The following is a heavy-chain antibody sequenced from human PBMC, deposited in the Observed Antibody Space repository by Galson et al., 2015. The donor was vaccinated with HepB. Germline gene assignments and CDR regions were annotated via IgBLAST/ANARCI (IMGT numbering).Heavy chain of an antibody. V-gene: IGHV3-33*01. J-gene: IGHJ4*02. CDR1: GFTFSSYG. CDR2: IWYDGSNG. CDR3: ARDGTVRGFITNFFDY. D-gene: IGHD3-10*02. Sequence: SLRLSCAASGFTFSSYGMHWVRQAPGKGLEWVAVIWYDGSNGFYADSVRGRFTISRDNSKSTLYLQMNGLRAEDTAMYYCARDGTVRGFITNFFDYWGQGTLVTVSS.